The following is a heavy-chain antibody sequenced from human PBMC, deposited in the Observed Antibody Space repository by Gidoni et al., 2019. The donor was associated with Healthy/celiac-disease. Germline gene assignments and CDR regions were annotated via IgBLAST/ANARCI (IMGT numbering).Heavy chain of an antibody. V-gene: IGHV4-34*01. CDR3: ARGTAEGSYSYSFDF. CDR2: INHSGTT. CDR1: GGFFSGYS. J-gene: IGHJ4*02. D-gene: IGHD1-26*01. Sequence: QSQLRQWWTGLLKHSEALSLNCAVYGGFFSGYSWSWIRQPPGKGLEWIGEINHSGTTNYNPSLKSRVTISVDTSKNHFSLKLSSVTAADTAVYHCARGTAEGSYSYSFDFWGQGPLVTVSS.